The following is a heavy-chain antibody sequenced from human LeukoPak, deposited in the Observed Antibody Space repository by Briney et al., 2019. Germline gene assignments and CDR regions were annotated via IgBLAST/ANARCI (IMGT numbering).Heavy chain of an antibody. J-gene: IGHJ4*02. CDR3: TTGWLDY. V-gene: IGHV3-15*01. D-gene: IGHD2-15*01. CDR1: GFTFSSYA. CDR2: IKSRVDGGTA. Sequence: GGSLRLSCAASGFTFSSYAMSWVRQAPGKGLEWVGRIKSRVDGGTADFAAPVKGRFTMSRDDSKNMLYLQLNSLKNEDTAVYYCTTGWLDYWGQGSLVTVSS.